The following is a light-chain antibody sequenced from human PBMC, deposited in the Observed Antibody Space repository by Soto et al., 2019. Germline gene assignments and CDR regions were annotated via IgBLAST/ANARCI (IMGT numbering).Light chain of an antibody. J-gene: IGKJ4*01. CDR2: DAS. CDR1: QDINIY. Sequence: DIEMTQSPSSLSASVGDRVTISRQASQDINIYLNWYQQKPGEAPRLLVNDASDLEIGVPSRFSGSGSGTDFTLIISSLQPEDIGTYYCQQYDSLPLTFVGGTNVDI. CDR3: QQYDSLPLT. V-gene: IGKV1-33*01.